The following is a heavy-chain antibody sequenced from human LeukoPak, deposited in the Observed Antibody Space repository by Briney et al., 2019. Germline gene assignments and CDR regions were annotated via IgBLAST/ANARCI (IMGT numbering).Heavy chain of an antibody. Sequence: PGGSLRLSCAASGFTFSSYAVSWVRQAPGKGLEWVSAISGSGGSTYYADSVKGRFTISRDNSKNTLYLQMNSLRAEDTAVYYCAKGAASVEMAIADYWGQGTLVTVSS. CDR3: AKGAASVEMAIADY. J-gene: IGHJ4*02. D-gene: IGHD5-24*01. V-gene: IGHV3-23*01. CDR2: ISGSGGST. CDR1: GFTFSSYA.